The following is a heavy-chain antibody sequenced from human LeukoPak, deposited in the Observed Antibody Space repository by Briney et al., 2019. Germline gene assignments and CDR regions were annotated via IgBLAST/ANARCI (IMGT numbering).Heavy chain of an antibody. D-gene: IGHD5/OR15-5a*01. V-gene: IGHV3-23*01. CDR2: ISGGGGDT. CDR1: GFMFSNYA. J-gene: IGHJ4*02. Sequence: HGGSLTLSCAASGFMFSNYAMNWVRQAPGKGLEGVSSISGGGGDTFYADSVKGRLTISRDNSKNTLYPHMNSLRGEDTAVYYCAKGLGLPPRVDHWGQGTLVTVSS. CDR3: AKGLGLPPRVDH.